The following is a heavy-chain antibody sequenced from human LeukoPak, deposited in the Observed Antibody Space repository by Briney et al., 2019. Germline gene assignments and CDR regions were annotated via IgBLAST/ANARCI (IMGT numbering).Heavy chain of an antibody. CDR3: AREYYDSSGSPYFDY. CDR1: GFTFDDYG. V-gene: IGHV3-74*01. Sequence: GGFLRLSCAASGFTFDDYGMTWVRQAPGKGLVWVSRINSDGSSTTYGDSVKGRFTISRDNAKNTLYMYIHSLRAEDTAVYYCAREYYDSSGSPYFDYWGQGTLVTVSS. CDR2: INSDGSST. D-gene: IGHD3-22*01. J-gene: IGHJ4*02.